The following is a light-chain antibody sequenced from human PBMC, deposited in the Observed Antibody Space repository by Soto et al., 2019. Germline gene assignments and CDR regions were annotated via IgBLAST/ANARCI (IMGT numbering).Light chain of an antibody. J-gene: IGKJ5*01. CDR1: PSVDSY. CDR3: QQYHNWPPIT. Sequence: EILFTQSSGTLSFSPGERDTLSCRASPSVDSYLVWYQPKPGQAPRLLIYGASNRASGIPARFSRSGSETDFTLTISSLQSEDSAVYYCQQYHNWPPITFGQGTRLEIK. CDR2: GAS. V-gene: IGKV3-15*01.